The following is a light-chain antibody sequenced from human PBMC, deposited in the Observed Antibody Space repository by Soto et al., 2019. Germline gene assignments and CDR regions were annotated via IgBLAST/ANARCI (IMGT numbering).Light chain of an antibody. V-gene: IGKV3-20*01. J-gene: IGKJ1*01. CDR2: GAS. CDR3: QQYGSSGT. CDR1: QSVSNSY. Sequence: EIVLTQSPGTLSFSPGERPTLSCRASQSVSNSYLAWYQQRPGQAPRLLISGASIRATGIPDRFSGSGSGTDFTLTISRLEPEDFAVYYCQQYGSSGTFGQGTKVDIK.